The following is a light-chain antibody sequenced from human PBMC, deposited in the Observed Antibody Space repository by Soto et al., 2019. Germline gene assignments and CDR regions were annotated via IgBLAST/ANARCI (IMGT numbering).Light chain of an antibody. J-gene: IGKJ2*01. CDR1: PSISSSA. CDR2: GSS. Sequence: DIVLTQSPGTLSLSPGERVILSCRTSPSISSSALAWYQQKPGQAPSLLIYGSSRRATGIPDRFSGSGSGTDFTLTISSLEPEDFAVYFCQQYVTSPYTFGQGTKLEI. CDR3: QQYVTSPYT. V-gene: IGKV3-20*01.